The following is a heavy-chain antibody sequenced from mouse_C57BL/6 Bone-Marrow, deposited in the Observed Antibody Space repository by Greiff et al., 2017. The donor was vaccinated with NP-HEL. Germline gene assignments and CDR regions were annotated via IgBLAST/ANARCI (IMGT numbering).Heavy chain of an antibody. CDR3: ARQPWFAY. J-gene: IGHJ3*01. CDR2: ISNGGGST. Sequence: EVQRVESGGGLVQPGGSLKLSCAASGFTFSDYYMYWVRQTPEKRLEWVAYISNGGGSTYYPDTVKGRFTISRDNAKNTLYRQMSRLKSEDTAMYYCARQPWFAYWGQGTLVTVSA. CDR1: GFTFSDYY. V-gene: IGHV5-12*01.